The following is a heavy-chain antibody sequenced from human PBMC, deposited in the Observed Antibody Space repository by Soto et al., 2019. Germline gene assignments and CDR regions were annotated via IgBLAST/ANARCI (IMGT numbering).Heavy chain of an antibody. Sequence: QVQLQESGPGLVKPSQTLSLTCTVSGGSISSGDYYWIWIRQPPGKGLEWIGYIYYSGSTSYNPSLKSRVTLSADTSMNHFSLKMSSVTAADTAVYYCARYTGYSSSIDCCGQGTLVTVSS. CDR2: IYYSGST. V-gene: IGHV4-30-4*01. CDR1: GGSISSGDYY. J-gene: IGHJ4*02. CDR3: ARYTGYSSSIDC. D-gene: IGHD6-13*01.